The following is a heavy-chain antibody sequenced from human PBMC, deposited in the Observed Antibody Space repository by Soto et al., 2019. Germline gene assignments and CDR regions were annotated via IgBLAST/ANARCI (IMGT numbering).Heavy chain of an antibody. CDR3: VRLVGNRWLDF. CDR1: GDRDSRTDAT. V-gene: IGHV6-1*01. Sequence: SPTHPSTCDISGDRDSRTDATSDRFKHSPSRGLEWLGRTYYRSKWYIDYAVSVKSRITINPDPSNNQLSLQLNSVTPDVTVVYYCVRLVGNRWLDFWGPGTLVIGSS. J-gene: IGHJ5*01. CDR2: TYYRSKWYI. D-gene: IGHD2-2*01.